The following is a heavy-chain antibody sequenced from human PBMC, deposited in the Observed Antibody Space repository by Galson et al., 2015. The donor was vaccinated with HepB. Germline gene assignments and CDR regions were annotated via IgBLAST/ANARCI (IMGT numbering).Heavy chain of an antibody. V-gene: IGHV3-21*01. Sequence: SLRLSCAASGFTFSSYSMNWVRQAPGKGLEWVSSISGSSSYIYYADSVKGRFTLSRDNAKNSLFLQMNSLRAEDTAVYYCARDLYSNQPYYFDYWGQGTLVTVSS. CDR1: GFTFSSYS. D-gene: IGHD4-11*01. CDR2: ISGSSSYI. CDR3: ARDLYSNQPYYFDY. J-gene: IGHJ4*02.